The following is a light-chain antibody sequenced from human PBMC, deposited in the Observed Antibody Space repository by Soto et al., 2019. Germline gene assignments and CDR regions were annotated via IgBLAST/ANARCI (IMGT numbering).Light chain of an antibody. V-gene: IGLV2-14*01. CDR2: EVS. CDR1: SSDIGAYDS. J-gene: IGLJ3*02. CDR3: QSYDRSLSGWV. Sequence: QSVLTQPASVSGSPGQSITISCTGASSDIGAYDSVSWYQQHPGNAPKLLIYEVSIRPSGVPDRFSGSKSGTSASLAITGLQAEDEADYYCQSYDRSLSGWVFGTGTKLTVL.